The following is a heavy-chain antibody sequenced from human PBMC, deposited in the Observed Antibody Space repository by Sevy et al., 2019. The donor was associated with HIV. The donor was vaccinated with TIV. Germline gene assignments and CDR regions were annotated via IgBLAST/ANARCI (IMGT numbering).Heavy chain of an antibody. CDR1: GFIFSNFW. V-gene: IGHV3-7*01. CDR2: INQHGSDK. J-gene: IGHJ4*02. Sequence: GGSLRLTCAGSGFIFSNFWMTWVRQGPGKGLEWVATINQHGSDKYYVDSVKGRFTISRDNAKNSVYLQMSSLRVEDTAMYYCASDYSWAQGTLVTVSS. CDR3: ASDYS.